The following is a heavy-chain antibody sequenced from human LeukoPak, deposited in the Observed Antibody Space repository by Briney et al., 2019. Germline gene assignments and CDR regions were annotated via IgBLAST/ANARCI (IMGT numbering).Heavy chain of an antibody. CDR2: INHSGST. V-gene: IGHV4-34*01. D-gene: IGHD5-12*01. Sequence: SETLSLTCAVYGGSFSGYYWSWIRQPPGKGLEWIGEINHSGSTNYNPSLKSRVTISVDTSKNQFSPKLGSVTAADTAVYTCARGRGSGYGHFDYLGQGTLVTVSS. J-gene: IGHJ4*02. CDR1: GGSFSGYY. CDR3: ARGRGSGYGHFDY.